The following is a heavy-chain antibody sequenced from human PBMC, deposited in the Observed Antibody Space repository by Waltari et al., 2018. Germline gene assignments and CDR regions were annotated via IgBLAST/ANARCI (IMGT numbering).Heavy chain of an antibody. CDR2: VYSGGTT. CDR1: AFTVSSSC. J-gene: IGHJ4*02. Sequence: EVQLVESGGGLVQPGGSLRLSCAASAFTVSSSCMHWVRQAPGKGLEGVSLVYSGGTTYYAGSVEGRFTISRDISTNTVYLQMNSLTAEDTAVYYCARDPLYYFDSWGQGALVTVSS. CDR3: ARDPLYYFDS. V-gene: IGHV3-53*01.